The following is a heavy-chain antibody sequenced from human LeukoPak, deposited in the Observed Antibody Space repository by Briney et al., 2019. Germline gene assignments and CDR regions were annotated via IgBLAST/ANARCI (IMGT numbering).Heavy chain of an antibody. CDR2: IYSGGST. J-gene: IGHJ3*02. Sequence: GGSLRLSCAASGFIVSSNYMSWVRQAPGKGLEWVSVIYSGGSTYYADSVKGRFTISRDNSKNTLYLQMNSLRAEDTAVYYCARPATWERAFDIWGQGTMVTVSS. V-gene: IGHV3-53*01. D-gene: IGHD7-27*01. CDR1: GFIVSSNY. CDR3: ARPATWERAFDI.